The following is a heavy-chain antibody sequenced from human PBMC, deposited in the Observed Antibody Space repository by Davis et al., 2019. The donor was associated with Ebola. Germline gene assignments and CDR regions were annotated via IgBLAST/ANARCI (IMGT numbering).Heavy chain of an antibody. CDR1: GYTFTSYG. J-gene: IGHJ4*02. CDR2: ISAYNGNT. CDR3: ARFPYCTGGVCYTDDY. D-gene: IGHD2-8*02. V-gene: IGHV1-18*01. Sequence: AASVKVSCKASGYTFTSYGISWVRQAPGQGLEWMGWISAYNGNTNYAQKFQGRVTMTRDTSTSTVYMELSSLRSEDTAVYYCARFPYCTGGVCYTDDYWGQGTLVTVSS.